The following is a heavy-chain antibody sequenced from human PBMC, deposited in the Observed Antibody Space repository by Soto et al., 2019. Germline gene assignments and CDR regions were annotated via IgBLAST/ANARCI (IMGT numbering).Heavy chain of an antibody. J-gene: IGHJ4*02. CDR2: INHSGST. CDR1: GECFSGYY. Sequence: PSETLSLTCAVYGECFSGYYWSWIRQPPGKGLEWIGEINHSGSTNYNPSLKSRVTISVDTSNNKFSLKLSSVTAADTAVYYCASQGHWGKGTLVTVSS. CDR3: ASQGH. V-gene: IGHV4-34*01.